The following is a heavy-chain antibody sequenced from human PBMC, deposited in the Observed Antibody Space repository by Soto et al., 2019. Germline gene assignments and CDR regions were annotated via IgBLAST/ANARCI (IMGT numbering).Heavy chain of an antibody. CDR1: GFTFSSYS. D-gene: IGHD1-20*01. Sequence: GGSLRLSCAASGFTFSSYSMNWVRQAPGKGLEWVSYISSTSSTIYYADSVKGRFTISRDNGKNSLFLQMNSLRAEDTAVYYCARDNWNDGFDYWGQGTLVTVSS. V-gene: IGHV3-48*01. J-gene: IGHJ4*02. CDR3: ARDNWNDGFDY. CDR2: ISSTSSTI.